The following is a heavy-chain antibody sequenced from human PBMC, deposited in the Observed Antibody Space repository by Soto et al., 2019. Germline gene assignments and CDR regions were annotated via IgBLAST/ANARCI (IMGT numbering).Heavy chain of an antibody. CDR1: GDSISNLDYF. V-gene: IGHV4-30-4*01. J-gene: IGHJ5*01. Sequence: KSSETLSLTCSVSGDSISNLDYFWAWIRQPPGQALEYIGYIYKSATTYYNPSLESRVAISVDTSKSQFSLNVTSVTAADTAVYFCARGRYCLTGRCFPNWFDSWGQGALVTVSS. D-gene: IGHD7-27*01. CDR3: ARGRYCLTGRCFPNWFDS. CDR2: IYKSATT.